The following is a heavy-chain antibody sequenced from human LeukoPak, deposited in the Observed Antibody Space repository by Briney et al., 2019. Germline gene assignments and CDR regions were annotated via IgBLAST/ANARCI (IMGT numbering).Heavy chain of an antibody. Sequence: GXSLRLSCAASGFTFSSYWMHWVRHAPGKGLVWVSRINSDGSSTSYADSVKGRFTISRDNAKNTLYLQMNSLRAEDTAVYYCARTAGHYDFWSGYFYYFDYWGQGTLVTVSS. D-gene: IGHD3-3*01. CDR2: INSDGSST. J-gene: IGHJ4*02. V-gene: IGHV3-74*01. CDR3: ARTAGHYDFWSGYFYYFDY. CDR1: GFTFSSYW.